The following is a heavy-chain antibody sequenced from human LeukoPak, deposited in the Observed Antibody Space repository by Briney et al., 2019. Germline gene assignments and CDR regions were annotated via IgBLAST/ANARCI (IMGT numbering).Heavy chain of an antibody. J-gene: IGHJ4*02. CDR2: ISTDGSST. D-gene: IGHD3-16*01. CDR3: ARGSMHVYHLYTDY. CDR1: GFTFSSYW. V-gene: IGHV3-74*01. Sequence: GGSLRLSCAASGFTFSSYWMHWVRQAPGKGLVWVSRISTDGSSTNSADSVKGRFTISRDNAKNSLFLQLSSLRVEDTAVYYCARGSMHVYHLYTDYWGQGTLVTVSS.